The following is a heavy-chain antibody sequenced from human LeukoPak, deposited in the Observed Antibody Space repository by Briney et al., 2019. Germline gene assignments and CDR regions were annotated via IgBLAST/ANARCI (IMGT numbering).Heavy chain of an antibody. CDR1: GYTFTSYG. J-gene: IGHJ4*02. CDR3: ARDREAASQKLTDY. Sequence: GASVKVSCKASGYTFTSYGITWVRQAPGQGLEWMGWISVYNGNTNYAQKLQGRVTMTTDTSTSTAYMELRSLRSDDTAIYYCARDREAASQKLTDYWGQGTLVTVSS. D-gene: IGHD5-18*01. CDR2: ISVYNGNT. V-gene: IGHV1-18*01.